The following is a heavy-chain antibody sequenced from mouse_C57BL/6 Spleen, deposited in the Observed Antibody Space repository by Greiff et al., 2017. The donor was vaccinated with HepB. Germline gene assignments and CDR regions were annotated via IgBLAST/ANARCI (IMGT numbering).Heavy chain of an antibody. CDR2: IYPGSGNT. CDR3: ARERNGNYEDYYFDY. Sequence: VKLQESGAELVRPGASVKLSCKASGYTFTDYYINWVKQRPGQGLEWIARIYPGSGNTYYNEKFKGKATLTAEKSSSTAYMQLSSLTSEDSAVYFCARERNGNYEDYYFDYWGQGTTLTVSS. CDR1: GYTFTDYY. V-gene: IGHV1-76*01. J-gene: IGHJ2*01. D-gene: IGHD2-1*01.